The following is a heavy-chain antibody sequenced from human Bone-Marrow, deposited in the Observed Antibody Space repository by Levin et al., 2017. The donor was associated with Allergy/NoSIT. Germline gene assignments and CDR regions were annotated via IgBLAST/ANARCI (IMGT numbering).Heavy chain of an antibody. V-gene: IGHV3-23*01. D-gene: IGHD2-21*02. CDR1: GFTFTSYG. J-gene: IGHJ4*01. CDR2: ISGSGGRT. CDR3: ARGPTDGDCCPFDY. Sequence: GESLKISCAASGFTFTSYGMTWVRQAPGKGLEWVSAISGSGGRTYYADSVQGRFTVFRDNSKNIMYLQMNSLRVEDTAVYSCARGPTDGDCCPFDYWGQGTLVTVSS.